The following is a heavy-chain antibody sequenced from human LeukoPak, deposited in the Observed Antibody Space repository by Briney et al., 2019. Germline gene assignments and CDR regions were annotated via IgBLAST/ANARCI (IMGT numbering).Heavy chain of an antibody. Sequence: GGSLRLSCAASGFTFSSYSMNWVRQAPGKGLEWVSSISSSSSYIYYADSVKGRFTISRDNAKKSLYLQMNSLTAEDTAVYYCAIGLKTTVTSNFDYWGQATLVTVSS. CDR1: GFTFSSYS. V-gene: IGHV3-21*01. CDR3: AIGLKTTVTSNFDY. D-gene: IGHD4-17*01. CDR2: ISSSSSYI. J-gene: IGHJ4*02.